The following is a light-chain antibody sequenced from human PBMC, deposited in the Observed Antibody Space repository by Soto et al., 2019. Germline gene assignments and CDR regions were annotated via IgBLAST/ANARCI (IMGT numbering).Light chain of an antibody. Sequence: QSALTQPPSASGTPGQRVTISCSESSSNIGSNTVNWYQQLPGTAPKLLIYSNNQRPSGVPDRFSGSKSGTSASLAISGLQSEDGADYYCAAWDDSLNGFYVFGTGTKVTVL. CDR2: SNN. J-gene: IGLJ1*01. CDR1: SSNIGSNT. CDR3: AAWDDSLNGFYV. V-gene: IGLV1-44*01.